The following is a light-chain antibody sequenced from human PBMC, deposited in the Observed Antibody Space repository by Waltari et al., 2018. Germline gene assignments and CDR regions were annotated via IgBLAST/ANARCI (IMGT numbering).Light chain of an antibody. Sequence: DIQMNQSQSSVSPSVGDRVAITCRASQGISSSLAWYQQKPGKVPNLLIYAASSLQSGVPSRFSGSGSGTDFTLTISSLQPEDSATYYCQQAKSFPLTFGPGTKVDIK. CDR2: AAS. J-gene: IGKJ3*01. CDR3: QQAKSFPLT. CDR1: QGISSS. V-gene: IGKV1-12*01.